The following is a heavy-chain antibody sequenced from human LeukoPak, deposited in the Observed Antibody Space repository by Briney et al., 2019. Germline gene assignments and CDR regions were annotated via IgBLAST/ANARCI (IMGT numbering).Heavy chain of an antibody. CDR2: IYFRGDT. J-gene: IGHJ4*02. V-gene: IGHV4-59*08. D-gene: IGHD4-11*01. CDR1: GGSISNYY. CDR3: ARHPYSNFVLDY. Sequence: KTSETLSLTCTVSGGSISNYYWSWIRQPPGRGLEWIGYIYFRGDTKYNPSLKSRVTISVDTSKNQFSLEVSSVTAADTAVYFCARHPYSNFVLDYWGQGSLVTVSS.